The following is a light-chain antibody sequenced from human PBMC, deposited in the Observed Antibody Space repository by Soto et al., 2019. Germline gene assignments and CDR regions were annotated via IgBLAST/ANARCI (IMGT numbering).Light chain of an antibody. Sequence: QPVLTQPPSVSGAPGQRVTISCTGSSSNIGAGYDVHWYQQLPGTAPKLLIYGNNNRPSGVPDRFSDSKSDTSASLAITGLQTEDEADYYCQSYDSSLSGYVFGTGTKVTVL. CDR2: GNN. CDR1: SSNIGAGYD. V-gene: IGLV1-40*01. CDR3: QSYDSSLSGYV. J-gene: IGLJ1*01.